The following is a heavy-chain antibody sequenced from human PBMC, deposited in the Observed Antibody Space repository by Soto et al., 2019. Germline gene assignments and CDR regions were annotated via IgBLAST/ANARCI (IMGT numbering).Heavy chain of an antibody. V-gene: IGHV3-15*01. CDR3: TTDDPINNY. Sequence: EVQLVESGGGSVIPGGSLRLSCAASGFTFSNAWMSWVRQAPGKGLEWVGRIKSTTDSGTTDYAAPVKGRFTISRDDSRNTLSLQMNSLKTDDTAVYYCTTDDPINNYWGQGTLVTVSS. CDR2: IKSTTDSGTT. CDR1: GFTFSNAW. J-gene: IGHJ4*02.